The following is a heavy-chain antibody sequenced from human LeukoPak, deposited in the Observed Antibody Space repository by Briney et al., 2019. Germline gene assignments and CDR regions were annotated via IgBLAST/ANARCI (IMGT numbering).Heavy chain of an antibody. CDR3: ARGLWSAHRREYYFDS. V-gene: IGHV1-3*01. CDR1: GYTFTSYD. Sequence: ASVTVSCKASGYTFTSYDINWVRQATGQGLEWMGWMNAGNGDTKFSQNYQARVTITRDASASTAYMELSSLTSEDMAVYFCARGLWSAHRREYYFDSWGQGTLVTVSS. J-gene: IGHJ4*02. CDR2: MNAGNGDT. D-gene: IGHD3-3*01.